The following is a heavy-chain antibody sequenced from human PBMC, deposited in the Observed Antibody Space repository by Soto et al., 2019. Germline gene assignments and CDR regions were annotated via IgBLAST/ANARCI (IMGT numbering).Heavy chain of an antibody. CDR1: GFTFSSYG. D-gene: IGHD3-3*01. J-gene: IGHJ4*02. Sequence: GGSLRLSCAASGFTFSSYGMHWVRQAPGKGLEWVAVIWYDGSNKYYADSVKGRFTISRDNSKNTLYLQMNSLRAEDTAVYYCARDRVTIFGVDDLFDYWGQGTLVTVSS. CDR3: ARDRVTIFGVDDLFDY. CDR2: IWYDGSNK. V-gene: IGHV3-33*01.